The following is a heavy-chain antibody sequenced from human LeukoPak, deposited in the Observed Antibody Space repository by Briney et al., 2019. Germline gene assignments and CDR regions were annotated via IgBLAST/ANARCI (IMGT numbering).Heavy chain of an antibody. Sequence: PGGSLRLSCAASGFTVSSNYMSWVRQAPGKGLEWVSVIYSGGSTYYADSVKGRFTISRDNSKNTLYLQMNSLRAEDTAVYYCARAPHLIAAALLAFDIWGQGTMVTVSS. CDR3: ARAPHLIAAALLAFDI. D-gene: IGHD6-13*01. V-gene: IGHV3-66*01. CDR1: GFTVSSNY. J-gene: IGHJ3*02. CDR2: IYSGGST.